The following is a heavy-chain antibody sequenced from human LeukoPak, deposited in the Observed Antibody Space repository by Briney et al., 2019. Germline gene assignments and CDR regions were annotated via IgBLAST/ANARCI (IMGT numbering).Heavy chain of an antibody. J-gene: IGHJ6*02. Sequence: SETLSLTCAVYGGSFSGYYWNWIRQPPGKGLEWIGEINHSGSTNYNPSLKSRVTISVDTSKNQFSLKLSSVTAADTAVYYCARRSGRITIFGVVTAMDVWGQGTTVTVS. CDR2: INHSGST. D-gene: IGHD3-3*01. CDR1: GGSFSGYY. CDR3: ARRSGRITIFGVVTAMDV. V-gene: IGHV4-34*01.